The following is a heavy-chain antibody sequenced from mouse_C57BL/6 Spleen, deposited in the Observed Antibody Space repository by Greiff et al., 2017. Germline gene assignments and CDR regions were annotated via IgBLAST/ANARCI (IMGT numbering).Heavy chain of an antibody. D-gene: IGHD2-10*02. J-gene: IGHJ2*01. Sequence: VQLQQSGPELVKPGASVKISCKASGYTFTDYYMNWVQQSHGKSLEWIGDINPNNGGTSYNQKFKGKDTLTVDKSSSTAYMELRSLTSEDSAYYYCARSGYGNYLDYWGQGTTLTVSS. V-gene: IGHV1-26*01. CDR2: INPNNGGT. CDR1: GYTFTDYY. CDR3: ARSGYGNYLDY.